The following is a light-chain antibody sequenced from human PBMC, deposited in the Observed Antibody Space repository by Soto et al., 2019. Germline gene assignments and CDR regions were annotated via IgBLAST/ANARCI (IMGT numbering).Light chain of an antibody. J-gene: IGLJ1*01. CDR1: KLGDKY. CDR3: QVWDNSTYV. CDR2: QDN. V-gene: IGLV3-1*01. Sequence: SYELTQPPSVSVSPGQTASITCSGDKLGDKYVCWYQQKPGQSPVVAIYQDNKLPSRIPERFSGSNSGNTATLTISGTQAMDEDDYYFQVWDNSTYVFGPVTKLNVL.